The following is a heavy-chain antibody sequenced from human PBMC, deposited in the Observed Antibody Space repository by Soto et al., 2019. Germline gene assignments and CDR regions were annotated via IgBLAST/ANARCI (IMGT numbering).Heavy chain of an antibody. CDR3: ARARLSNGDPNIYFYYGLDV. CDR1: GDMFRNSA. Sequence: SVKVSCKASGDMFRNSAFTWVRQAPGQGLEWMGVIIPLFGKGNDAQKFQGRVTFTADKSTSTLYMELTSLRSDETAVYFCARARLSNGDPNIYFYYGLDVWGQGTTVTVSS. CDR2: IIPLFGKG. V-gene: IGHV1-69*06. J-gene: IGHJ6*02. D-gene: IGHD3-10*01.